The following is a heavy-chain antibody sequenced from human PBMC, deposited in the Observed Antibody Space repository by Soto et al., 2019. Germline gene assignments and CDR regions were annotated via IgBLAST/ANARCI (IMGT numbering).Heavy chain of an antibody. J-gene: IGHJ4*02. CDR1: GYTFTTYD. CDR3: ARAPNWNSC. V-gene: IGHV1-8*01. CDR2: MNPNSGNT. D-gene: IGHD1-7*01. Sequence: QVQLVQSGAEVKKPGASVKVSCKASGYTFTTYDINWVRQATGRGLEWMGWMNPNSGNTGYPQRFQGRVTMTRNTSISTAYMELSSLRFEDTAVYYCARAPNWNSCWGQGTLVTVSS.